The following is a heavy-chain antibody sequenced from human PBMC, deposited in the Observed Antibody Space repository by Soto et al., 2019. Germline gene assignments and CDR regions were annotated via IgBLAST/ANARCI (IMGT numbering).Heavy chain of an antibody. CDR3: AKSRYSDSSGDFYDY. D-gene: IGHD3-22*01. CDR1: GFTFKKYA. Sequence: GWSLRLACASYGFTFKKYAMRWVREAPGKGLEWVSGIGGSGRTTYYADSVKGRFTISRDNSNNTLFLQMNSLRAEDTAVYYCAKSRYSDSSGDFYDYWGQGTLVTVSS. V-gene: IGHV3-23*01. CDR2: IGGSGRTT. J-gene: IGHJ4*02.